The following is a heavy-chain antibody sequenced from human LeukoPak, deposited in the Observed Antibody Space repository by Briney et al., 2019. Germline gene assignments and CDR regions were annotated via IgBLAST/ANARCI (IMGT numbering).Heavy chain of an antibody. D-gene: IGHD6-13*01. CDR2: IYTSGSN. V-gene: IGHV4-4*07. CDR3: AREGIAAARSNWFDP. CDR1: GGSISSYY. J-gene: IGHJ5*02. Sequence: PSETLSLTCTVSGGSISSYYWSWIRQPAGKGLEWIGRIYTSGSNNYNPSLKSRVTMSVDTSKNQFSLKLSSATAADTAVYYCAREGIAAARSNWFDPWGQGTLVTVSS.